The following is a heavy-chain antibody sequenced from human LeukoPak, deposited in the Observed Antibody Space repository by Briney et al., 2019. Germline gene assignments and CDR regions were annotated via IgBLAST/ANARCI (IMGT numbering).Heavy chain of an antibody. D-gene: IGHD2-15*01. Sequence: PGGSLRLSCAASGFTFSDYYMSWIRQAPGKGLEWVSYISGSSSYTNYPDSMKGRFTISRDNAKNSLYLQMNSLRAEDTALYYCARPRYCSGGSCYWFDPWGQGTLVTVSS. J-gene: IGHJ5*02. CDR1: GFTFSDYY. CDR3: ARPRYCSGGSCYWFDP. CDR2: ISGSSSYT. V-gene: IGHV3-11*03.